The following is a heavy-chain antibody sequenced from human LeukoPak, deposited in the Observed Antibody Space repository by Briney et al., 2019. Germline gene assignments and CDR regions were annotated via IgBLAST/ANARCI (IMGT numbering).Heavy chain of an antibody. J-gene: IGHJ3*02. CDR2: IWYDGSNK. D-gene: IGHD5-12*01. CDR1: GFTFSSYG. CDR3: ARDRLYYGSIVATYAFDI. V-gene: IGHV3-33*01. Sequence: PGGSLRLSCAASGFTFSSYGMHWVRQAPGKGLEWVAVIWYDGSNKYYADSVKGRFTISRDNSKNTLYLQMNSLRAEDTAVYYCARDRLYYGSIVATYAFDIWGQGTMVTVSS.